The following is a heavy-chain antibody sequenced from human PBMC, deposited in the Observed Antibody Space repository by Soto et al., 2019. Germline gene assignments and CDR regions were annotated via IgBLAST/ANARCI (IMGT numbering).Heavy chain of an antibody. CDR1: GFTFSSYS. V-gene: IGHV3-48*02. Sequence: EVQLVESGGGLVQPGGSLRLSCAASGFTFSSYSMNWVRQAPGEGLEWVSYINSGSSAVYYADSVKGRFTISRDNAKNSLYLQMNTLRDEDTAVYYCARGWACSGGSCYSDQWGQGTLVTVSS. D-gene: IGHD2-15*01. CDR2: INSGSSAV. CDR3: ARGWACSGGSCYSDQ. J-gene: IGHJ4*02.